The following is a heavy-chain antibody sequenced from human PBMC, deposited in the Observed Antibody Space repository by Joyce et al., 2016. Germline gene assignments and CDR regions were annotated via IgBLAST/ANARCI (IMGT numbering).Heavy chain of an antibody. J-gene: IGHJ4*02. Sequence: DVQLVESGGGLVQPGGSLIISCAASGFTFSTYSMNWVRQTPGKGLEWVSYICPRRITIYHAGSVEGRFTISRDNAKDSLYLQMNSLRAEDTAVYYCARDITGSTNPFDSWGQGTLVTVSS. CDR1: GFTFSTYS. CDR2: ICPRRITI. V-gene: IGHV3-48*04. D-gene: IGHD1-7*01. CDR3: ARDITGSTNPFDS.